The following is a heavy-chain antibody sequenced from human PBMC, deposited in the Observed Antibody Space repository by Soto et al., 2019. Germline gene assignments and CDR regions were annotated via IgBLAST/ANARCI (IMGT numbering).Heavy chain of an antibody. CDR2: IYYSGRT. Sequence: QVQLQESGPGLVKPSQTLSLTCTVSGDSIRSGGYYWSWIRQHPGKGLEWIGYIYYSGRTYYNPYLSRRVTISGDHSKNQFSMKLSSVTAADTAVYYCARDPAVYGGFDYWGQGNLVTVYS. CDR1: GDSIRSGGYY. V-gene: IGHV4-31*03. J-gene: IGHJ4*02. D-gene: IGHD4-17*01. CDR3: ARDPAVYGGFDY.